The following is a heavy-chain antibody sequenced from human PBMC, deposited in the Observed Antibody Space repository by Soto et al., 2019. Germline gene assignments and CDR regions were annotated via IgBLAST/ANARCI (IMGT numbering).Heavy chain of an antibody. V-gene: IGHV4-59*01. Sequence: SETLSLTCTVYGDSMRSFYWSWIRQPPGKGLEWIGNIYYSGSTNYNPSRKSRVTMSVDMSRNQVSLKLSSVTAADTDVYYCTRVGGYYGDYPNFDYRGKGALVTVSS. D-gene: IGHD4-17*01. CDR1: GDSMRSFY. CDR2: IYYSGST. J-gene: IGHJ4*02. CDR3: TRVGGYYGDYPNFDY.